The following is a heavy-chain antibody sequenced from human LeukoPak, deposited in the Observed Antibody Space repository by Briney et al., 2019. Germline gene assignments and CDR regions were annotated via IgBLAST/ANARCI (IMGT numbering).Heavy chain of an antibody. Sequence: ASVKVSCKVSGSTLSDLSIHWVRQAPGKGLEYVGGSDPEDGETFHAQNFQGRITMTEDTSIDTAYMELSSLRSEDTAVYYCVTDRARLFWYFDGWGRGTLVTVSS. D-gene: IGHD6-6*01. CDR1: GSTLSDLS. CDR3: VTDRARLFWYFDG. V-gene: IGHV1-24*01. J-gene: IGHJ2*01. CDR2: SDPEDGET.